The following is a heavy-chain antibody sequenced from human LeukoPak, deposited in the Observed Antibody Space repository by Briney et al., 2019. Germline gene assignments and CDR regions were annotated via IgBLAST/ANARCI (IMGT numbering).Heavy chain of an antibody. CDR3: ARVLYGPLSGIDY. J-gene: IGHJ4*02. V-gene: IGHV3-64*01. D-gene: IGHD2-8*01. CDR1: EFNVRSYE. Sequence: GGSLRLSCAGSEFNVRSYEINWVRQAPGKGLEYVSAISSNGGSTYYANSVKGRFTISRDNSKNTLYLQMGSLRAEDMAVYYCARVLYGPLSGIDYWGQGTLVTVSS. CDR2: ISSNGGST.